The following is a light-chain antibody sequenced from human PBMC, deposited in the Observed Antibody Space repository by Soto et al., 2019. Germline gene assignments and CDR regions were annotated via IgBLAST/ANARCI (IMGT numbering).Light chain of an antibody. Sequence: EMVWTQSPGTLSLSPGERATLSCRASQSVSSSYLAWYQQKPGQAPRLLIYGASSRATGIPDRFSGSGSGKDFTLTISRLEPEDFAVYYCQQYGSSPRTFGQGTKVEIK. CDR1: QSVSSSY. CDR2: GAS. CDR3: QQYGSSPRT. J-gene: IGKJ1*01. V-gene: IGKV3-20*01.